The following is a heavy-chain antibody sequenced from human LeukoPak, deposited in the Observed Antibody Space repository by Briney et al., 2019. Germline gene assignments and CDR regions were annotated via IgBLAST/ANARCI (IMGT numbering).Heavy chain of an antibody. J-gene: IGHJ6*02. CDR1: GFTFSSYA. CDR3: ARPIPDVLPSRSSRYYYGMDV. CDR2: ISYDGSNK. D-gene: IGHD3-10*01. Sequence: GGSLRLSCAASGFTFSSYAMHWVRQAPGKGLEWVAVISYDGSNKYYADSVKGRFTISRDNSKNTLYLQMNSLRAGDTAVYYCARPIPDVLPSRSSRYYYGMDVWGQGTTVTVSS. V-gene: IGHV3-30*04.